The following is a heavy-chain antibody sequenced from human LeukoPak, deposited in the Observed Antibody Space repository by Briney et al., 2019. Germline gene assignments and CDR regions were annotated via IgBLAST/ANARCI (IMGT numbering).Heavy chain of an antibody. CDR1: SGXITSTSYC. CDR3: ARHFHGSGYVVDF. D-gene: IGHD6-13*01. Sequence: PSETLSLTCTVSSGXITSTSYCWGWIRQPPGKGLEWIGGIIYSGNTYYNPSLKSRVSISVDTTKNQFSLKLTSVTAADTAVYFCARHFHGSGYVVDFWGQGTLVTVSS. CDR2: IIYSGNT. J-gene: IGHJ4*02. V-gene: IGHV4-39*01.